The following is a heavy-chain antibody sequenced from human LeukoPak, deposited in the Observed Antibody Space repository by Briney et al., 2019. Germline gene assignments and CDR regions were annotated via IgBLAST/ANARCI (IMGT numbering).Heavy chain of an antibody. CDR2: TYYRSKWYN. V-gene: IGHV6-1*01. D-gene: IGHD6-19*01. Sequence: SQTLSLTCAISGDSVSSNSAAWNWIRQSPSRGLEWLGRTYYRSKWYNDYAVSVKSRITINPDTSKNQFSLQLNSVTPEDTAVYYCAREGVSSGWYGRELDYWGQGTLVTVSS. CDR1: GDSVSSNSAA. J-gene: IGHJ4*02. CDR3: AREGVSSGWYGRELDY.